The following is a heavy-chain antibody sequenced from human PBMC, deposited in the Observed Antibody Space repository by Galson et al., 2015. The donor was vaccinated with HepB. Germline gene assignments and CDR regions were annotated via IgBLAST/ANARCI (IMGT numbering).Heavy chain of an antibody. J-gene: IGHJ3*01. CDR2: IFYRGST. Sequence: QVQLQESGPGLVKPSETLSLTCTVSGGSISSYYWSWIRQPPGRGLEWIGYIFYRGSTNYNPSLKSRVTISVDTSKNHFSLRLSSVTAADTAVYYWARQHIAGTGAFDVWGQGTMVPVSS. CDR1: GGSISSYY. CDR3: ARQHIAGTGAFDV. V-gene: IGHV4-59*08. D-gene: IGHD6-13*01.